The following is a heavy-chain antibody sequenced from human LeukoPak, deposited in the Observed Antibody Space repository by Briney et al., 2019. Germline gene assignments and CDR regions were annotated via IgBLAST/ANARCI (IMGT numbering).Heavy chain of an antibody. D-gene: IGHD2-2*01. V-gene: IGHV1-46*01. Sequence: GASVKVSCKASGYTFTSYYMHWVRQAPGQGLEWMGLINPSGSSTSYAQKFQGRLSLTRDMSTSTDYMELSSLRSEDTAVYYCARATGAVPVRGWAFDIWGQGTMVTVAS. CDR3: ARATGAVPVRGWAFDI. CDR1: GYTFTSYY. J-gene: IGHJ3*02. CDR2: INPSGSST.